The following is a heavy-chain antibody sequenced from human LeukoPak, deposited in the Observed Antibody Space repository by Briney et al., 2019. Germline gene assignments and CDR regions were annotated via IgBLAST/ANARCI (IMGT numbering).Heavy chain of an antibody. Sequence: GGSLRLSCAASGFTLSRSTMSWLRQAPGKGLEWVSALNAGGGTTSAESVKGRFSIFRDDSNNTLYLQMNSLRAEDTAVYYCARGTDGEGYYRPFDYWGQGTLVTVSS. CDR1: GFTLSRST. D-gene: IGHD3-10*01. CDR2: LNAGGGTT. J-gene: IGHJ4*02. CDR3: ARGTDGEGYYRPFDY. V-gene: IGHV3-23*01.